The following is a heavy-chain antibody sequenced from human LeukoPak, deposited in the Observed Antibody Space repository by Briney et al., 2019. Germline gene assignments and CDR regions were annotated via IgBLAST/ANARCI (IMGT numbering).Heavy chain of an antibody. CDR2: LSSSSTYI. J-gene: IGHJ4*02. CDR1: GSSLRGYS. D-gene: IGHD4-17*01. V-gene: IGHV3-21*01. Sequence: GGSLRLSCAAFGSSLRGYSMNWVRQAPGKGLEWVSSLSSSSTYIYYADSVKGRFTVSRDNAGDSLYLEMNSLRAEDTAVYYCARGPHAADYGDYSYFDYWGQGTLVTVSS. CDR3: ARGPHAADYGDYSYFDY.